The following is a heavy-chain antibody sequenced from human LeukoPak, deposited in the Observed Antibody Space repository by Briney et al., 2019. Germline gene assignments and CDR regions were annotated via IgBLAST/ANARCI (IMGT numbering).Heavy chain of an antibody. V-gene: IGHV1-69*13. J-gene: IGHJ5*02. CDR2: IIPIFGTA. Sequence: SVKVSCKASGGTFSSYAISWVRQAPGQGLEWMGGIIPIFGTANYAQKFQGRVTITADESTSTDYMELSSLRSEDTAVYYCARELIVVPAASGPNWFDPWGQGTLVTVSS. CDR3: ARELIVVPAASGPNWFDP. D-gene: IGHD2-2*01. CDR1: GGTFSSYA.